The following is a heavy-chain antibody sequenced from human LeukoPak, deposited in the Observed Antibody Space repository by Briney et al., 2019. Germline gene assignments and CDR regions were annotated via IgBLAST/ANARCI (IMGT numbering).Heavy chain of an antibody. V-gene: IGHV1-2*02. D-gene: IGHD6-6*01. CDR2: INPNSGGT. CDR1: GYTFTGYY. J-gene: IGHJ4*02. Sequence: ASVKVSCKASGYTFTGYYMHWVRQAPGQGLEWMGWINPNSGGTNYAQKFQGRVTMTRDMSISTAYMELSRLRSDDTAVYYCARDAFIAATHGWSDYWGQGTLVTVSS. CDR3: ARDAFIAATHGWSDY.